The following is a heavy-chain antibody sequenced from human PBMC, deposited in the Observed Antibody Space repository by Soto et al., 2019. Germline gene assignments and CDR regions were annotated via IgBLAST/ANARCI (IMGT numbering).Heavy chain of an antibody. V-gene: IGHV1-18*01. Sequence: QVQLVQSGAEVKKPGASVKVSCKTSGYTFTNFGLSWVRQAPGQGLEWMGWISAYNGNTNHAQNFQGRVTMTRDTYTSIAYMQLRRLRSDDPAVYYCARGGIPTDDWGQGTLVTVYS. D-gene: IGHD3-16*01. J-gene: IGHJ4*02. CDR1: GYTFTNFG. CDR3: ARGGIPTDD. CDR2: ISAYNGNT.